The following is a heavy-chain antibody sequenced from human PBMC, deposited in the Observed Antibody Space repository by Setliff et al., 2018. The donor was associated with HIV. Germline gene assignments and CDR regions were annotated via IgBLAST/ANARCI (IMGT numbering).Heavy chain of an antibody. Sequence: SETLSLTCTVSSDSIRFYYWTWIRQPPGKGLEWIGNIYYTGSTNSNPSLKSRITISIDTSKSQFSLRLTSVAAADTAVYYCARDSGGYNYGFAVGSFDYWGQGALVTVSS. D-gene: IGHD5-18*01. J-gene: IGHJ4*02. V-gene: IGHV4-59*01. CDR1: SDSIRFYY. CDR2: IYYTGST. CDR3: ARDSGGYNYGFAVGSFDY.